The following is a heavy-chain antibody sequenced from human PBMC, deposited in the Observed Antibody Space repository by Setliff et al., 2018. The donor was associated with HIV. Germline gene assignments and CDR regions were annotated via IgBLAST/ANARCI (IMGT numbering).Heavy chain of an antibody. V-gene: IGHV4-30-4*08. Sequence: SETLSLTCTVSGGSISSGDYYWTWIRQPPGKGLEWIGYIYNSGSTYYEPSLRGRVTISIDRSKNQFSLKLNSVTAADTAVYYCARETNASGSLTAYWYFDLGGRGTLVTVSS. CDR1: GGSISSGDYY. CDR3: ARETNASGSLTAYWYFDL. J-gene: IGHJ2*01. CDR2: IYNSGST. D-gene: IGHD3-10*01.